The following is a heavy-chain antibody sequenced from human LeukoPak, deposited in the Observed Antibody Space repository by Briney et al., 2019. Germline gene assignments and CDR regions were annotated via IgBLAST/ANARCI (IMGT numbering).Heavy chain of an antibody. CDR3: ARERNYVWGSYRYTRAFDI. CDR2: MNPNSGNT. CDR1: GYTFTSYD. J-gene: IGHJ3*02. D-gene: IGHD3-16*02. V-gene: IGHV1-8*01. Sequence: GASAKVSCKASGYTFTSYDINWVRQATGQGLERMGWMNPNSGNTGYAQKFQGRVTMTRNTSISTAYMELSSLRSEDTAVYYCARERNYVWGSYRYTRAFDIWGQGTMVTVSS.